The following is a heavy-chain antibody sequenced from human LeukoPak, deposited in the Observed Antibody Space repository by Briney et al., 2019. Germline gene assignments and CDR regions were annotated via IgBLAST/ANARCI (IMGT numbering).Heavy chain of an antibody. V-gene: IGHV1-46*01. CDR3: ARGCGGGYCSSTSCPRDY. Sequence: ASVKVSCKASGYTFTAYYMHWVRQAPGQGLEWMGIINPSGGSTSYAQKFQGRVTMTRDTSTSTVYMELSSLRSEDTAVYYCARGCGGGYCSSTSCPRDYWGQGTLVTVSS. J-gene: IGHJ4*02. CDR2: INPSGGST. CDR1: GYTFTAYY. D-gene: IGHD2-2*01.